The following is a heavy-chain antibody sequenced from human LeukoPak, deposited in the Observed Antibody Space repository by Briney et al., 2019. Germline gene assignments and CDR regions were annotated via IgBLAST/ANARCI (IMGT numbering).Heavy chain of an antibody. CDR3: ARTYCSGGSCQRAFDF. V-gene: IGHV3-30*02. Sequence: TGGSLRLSCAASGFTFSDYAMYWVRQAPGKGLEWVVFIRYDGSNKYYADSVKGRFTISRDNSKNTLYLQMNGLRAEDTAVYYCARTYCSGGSCQRAFDFWGQGTLVTVSS. J-gene: IGHJ3*01. CDR2: IRYDGSNK. CDR1: GFTFSDYA. D-gene: IGHD2-15*01.